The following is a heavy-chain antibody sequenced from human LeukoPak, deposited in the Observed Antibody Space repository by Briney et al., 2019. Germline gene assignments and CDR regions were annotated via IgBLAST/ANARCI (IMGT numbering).Heavy chain of an antibody. CDR1: GFTFSDHY. D-gene: IGHD5-18*01. CDR2: TRNKANSYTT. V-gene: IGHV3-72*01. CDR3: VTAKVY. J-gene: IGHJ4*02. Sequence: GGSLRLSCAASGFTFSDHYMDWVRQAPGKGLEWVGRTRNKANSYTTEYAASVKGRFTISRDDSKNSLYLQMNSLKTEDTAVYYCVTAKVYWGQGTLVTVSS.